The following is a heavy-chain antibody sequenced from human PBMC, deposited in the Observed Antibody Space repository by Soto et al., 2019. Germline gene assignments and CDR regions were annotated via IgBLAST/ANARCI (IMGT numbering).Heavy chain of an antibody. CDR2: ISYDGTDE. J-gene: IGHJ4*02. CDR1: GFSFSSYG. V-gene: IGHV3-30*18. CDR3: ANQESDWNDPFDY. Sequence: QVQLVESGGGVVQPGRSLRLSCAASGFSFSSYGMHWVRQAPGKGLEWVAMISYDGTDEYYADSVKGRFTISRENSKKAVYPQMNSLRAEDTAVYYCANQESDWNDPFDYWGQGTLVTVPS. D-gene: IGHD1-1*01.